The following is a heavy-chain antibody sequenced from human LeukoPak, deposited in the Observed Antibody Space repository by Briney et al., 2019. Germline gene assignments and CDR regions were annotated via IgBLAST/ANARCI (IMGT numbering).Heavy chain of an antibody. CDR3: ARVTAGATTSNYYCCHMDV. D-gene: IGHD1-26*01. CDR2: ITSNGGPT. CDR1: GFAFSSYS. V-gene: IGHV3-64*01. J-gene: IGHJ6*02. Sequence: PGGSLRLSCAGSGFAFSSYSIQWVRQAPGKGLESVSAITSNGGPTYYANSVRGRFTISRDNPKNTLYLQMGSLRAEDMAVYYCARVTAGATTSNYYCCHMDVWGLGTTVTVSS.